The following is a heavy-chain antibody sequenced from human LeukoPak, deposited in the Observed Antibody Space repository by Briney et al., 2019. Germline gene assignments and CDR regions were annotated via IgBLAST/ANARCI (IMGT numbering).Heavy chain of an antibody. J-gene: IGHJ4*02. CDR2: IYHSGNT. D-gene: IGHD3-10*01. CDR1: GYSISNSYY. V-gene: IGHV4-38-2*02. CDR3: ARNLYGSGTTFDY. Sequence: PSETLSLTCTASGYSISNSYYWGWIRQPPGKGLEWIGSIYHSGNTYYNPSLKSRVTISVDTSKNQFSLKLSSVTAADTAVYYCARNLYGSGTTFDYWGQGTLVTVSS.